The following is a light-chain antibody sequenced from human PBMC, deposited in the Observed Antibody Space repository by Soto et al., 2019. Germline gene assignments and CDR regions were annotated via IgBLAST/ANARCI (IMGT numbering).Light chain of an antibody. J-gene: IGKJ2*01. CDR3: MQSRDFPYT. CDR2: KIS. CDR1: QSLVHSDGNTY. Sequence: DIVMTQTTLSSPVTLGQPASISCKSSQSLVHSDGNTYLSWIQQTPGQSPRLLIYKISRRFSGVPDRFSGSGTGTEFTLRISRVEAEDVGVYYCMQSRDFPYTFGQGTKLEI. V-gene: IGKV2-24*01.